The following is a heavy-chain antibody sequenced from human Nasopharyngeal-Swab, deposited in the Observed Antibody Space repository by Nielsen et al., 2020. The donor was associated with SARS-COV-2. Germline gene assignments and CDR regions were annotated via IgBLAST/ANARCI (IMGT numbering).Heavy chain of an antibody. Sequence: SVKVSCKASGGTFSSYAISWVRQAPGQGLEWMGGIIPIFGTANYAQKFQGRVTITADESTSTAYMELSSLRSEDTAVYYCARDWYSSPSGAYYGMDVWGQGTTVTDSS. CDR2: IIPIFGTA. CDR3: ARDWYSSPSGAYYGMDV. D-gene: IGHD6-6*01. CDR1: GGTFSSYA. J-gene: IGHJ6*02. V-gene: IGHV1-69*13.